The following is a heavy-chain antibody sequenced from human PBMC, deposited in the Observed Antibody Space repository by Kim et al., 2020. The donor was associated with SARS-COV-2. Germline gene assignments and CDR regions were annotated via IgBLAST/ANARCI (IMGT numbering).Heavy chain of an antibody. J-gene: IGHJ4*02. V-gene: IGHV4-59*01. Sequence: CLTRRVTISADTTKNQFSLKLKSVTAADTAVYYCARDFGSGSHNPVYFDYWGQGTLVTVSS. D-gene: IGHD3-10*01. CDR3: ARDFGSGSHNPVYFDY.